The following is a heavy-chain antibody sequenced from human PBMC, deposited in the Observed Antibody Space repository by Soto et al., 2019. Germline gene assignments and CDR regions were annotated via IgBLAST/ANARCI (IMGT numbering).Heavy chain of an antibody. CDR3: ARGGSVLEWLVPYYYYGMDA. CDR1: GGSFSGYY. CDR2: INYSGST. Sequence: PSETLSLTCAVYGGSFSGYYWSWIRQPPGKGLEWIGEINYSGSTNYNPSLKSRVTISVDTSKNQFSLKLSSVTAADTAVYYCARGGSVLEWLVPYYYYGMDAWGQGTTVTVSS. D-gene: IGHD3-3*01. J-gene: IGHJ6*02. V-gene: IGHV4-34*01.